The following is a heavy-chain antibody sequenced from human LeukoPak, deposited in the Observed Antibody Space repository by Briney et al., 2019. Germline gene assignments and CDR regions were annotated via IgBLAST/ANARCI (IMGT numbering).Heavy chain of an antibody. J-gene: IGHJ5*02. D-gene: IGHD6-19*01. CDR2: INHSGST. CDR1: GGSFSGYY. Sequence: SETLSLTCAVYGGSFSGYYWSWIRQPPGKGLEWIGEINHSGSTNYNPSLKSRVTISVDTSKNQFSLKLSSVTAADTAVYYCARDQYSSGWYWFDPWGQGTLVTVSS. V-gene: IGHV4-34*01. CDR3: ARDQYSSGWYWFDP.